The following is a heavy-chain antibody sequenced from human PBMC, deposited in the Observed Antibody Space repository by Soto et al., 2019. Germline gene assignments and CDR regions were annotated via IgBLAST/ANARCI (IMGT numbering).Heavy chain of an antibody. CDR2: INHSGST. V-gene: IGHV4-34*01. D-gene: IGHD1-26*01. CDR3: ARQGGTNWFDP. CDR1: GGSFSGYY. Sequence: QVQLQQWGAGLLKPSETLSLTCAVYGGSFSGYYWSWIRQPPGKGLEWIGEINHSGSTNYNPSLKSRVTISVDTSKNQFSLKLSSVTAADTAVYYCARQGGTNWFDPWGQGTLVTVSS. J-gene: IGHJ5*02.